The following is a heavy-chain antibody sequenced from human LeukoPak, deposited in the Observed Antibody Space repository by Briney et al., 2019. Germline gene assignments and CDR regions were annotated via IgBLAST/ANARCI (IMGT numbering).Heavy chain of an antibody. CDR3: GREYYDFWSGYYTEGY. CDR1: GLTFSDYY. V-gene: IGHV3-11*01. J-gene: IGHJ4*02. Sequence: KAGGSLRLSCAASGLTFSDYYMSWIRQAPGERLGWVSYISSSGSTIYYADSVKGRFTISRDNAKNPLYLQMNSLRAEDTAVYYCGREYYDFWSGYYTEGYWGQGTLVTVSS. CDR2: ISSSGSTI. D-gene: IGHD3-3*01.